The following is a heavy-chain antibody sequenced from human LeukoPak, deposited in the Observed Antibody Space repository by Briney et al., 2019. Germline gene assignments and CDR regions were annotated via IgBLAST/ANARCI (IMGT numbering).Heavy chain of an antibody. CDR2: INTNTGNP. D-gene: IGHD1-26*01. V-gene: IGHV7-4-1*02. CDR1: GYTFTNYP. J-gene: IGHJ4*02. Sequence: ASVKVSCKASGYTFTNYPMNWVRQAPGQGLEWMGWINTNTGNPTYAQGFTGHFVFSLDTSVSTAYLQINSLKAEDTAVYFCARTNVIVGSTKSLGFDYWGQGTLDTASS. CDR3: ARTNVIVGSTKSLGFDY.